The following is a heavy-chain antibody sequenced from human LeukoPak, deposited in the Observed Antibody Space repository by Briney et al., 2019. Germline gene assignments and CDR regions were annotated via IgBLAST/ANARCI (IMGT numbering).Heavy chain of an antibody. CDR3: AKSHLPNAYSGTYYCDY. V-gene: IGHV3-30*02. CDR1: GFTFSCYG. CDR2: IHYDESKK. D-gene: IGHD1-26*01. J-gene: IGHJ4*02. Sequence: PGGSLRLSCAASGFTFSCYGMHWVRQAPGKGLEWVAFIHYDESKKFYGDSVKGRFTISRDNSKNTPYLQMNSLRTEDTAVYYCAKSHLPNAYSGTYYCDYWGQGTLVTVSS.